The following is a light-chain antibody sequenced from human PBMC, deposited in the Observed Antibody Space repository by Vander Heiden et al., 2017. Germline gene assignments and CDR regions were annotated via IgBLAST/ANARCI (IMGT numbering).Light chain of an antibody. CDR1: TSNIGLNT. V-gene: IGLV1-44*01. J-gene: IGLJ2*01. Sequence: QSELTQPPSAAGTPGQSVTISCSGRTSNIGLNTVNWYQHLPGTAPKLLIHSNNKRPPGVPDRFSGSKSGTSASLAITGLHSEDEADYYCASWDDSLIDMVFGGGTKLTVL. CDR2: SNN. CDR3: ASWDDSLIDMV.